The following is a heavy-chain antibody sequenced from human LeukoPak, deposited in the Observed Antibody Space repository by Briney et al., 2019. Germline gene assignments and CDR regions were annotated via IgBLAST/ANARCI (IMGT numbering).Heavy chain of an antibody. J-gene: IGHJ4*02. CDR1: GFTFGSHA. CDR2: IFGSGGSP. CDR3: GKTTVGYSSGQKPAWPVDY. V-gene: IGHV3-23*01. Sequence: GGSLRLSCEASGFTFGSHAMYWVRQAPGKGLEWVAGIFGSGGSPRYADSVKGRFTISRDNSRNTVYLQINSLRADDTAVYYCGKTTVGYSSGQKPAWPVDYWGQGTLVTVSS. D-gene: IGHD5-18*01.